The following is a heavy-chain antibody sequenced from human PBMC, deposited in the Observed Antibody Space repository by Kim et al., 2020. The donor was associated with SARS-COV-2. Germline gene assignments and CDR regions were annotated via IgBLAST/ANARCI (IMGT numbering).Heavy chain of an antibody. CDR1: GDSISSGGGYY. Sequence: SETLSLTCTVSGDSISSGGGYYWSWIRQSPGKGLEWIGYIDYSGSAYYNPSLKSRITISMDTSKNHFSLRLSSVTAADTAVYFCARDRYSITLW. V-gene: IGHV4-30-4*01. J-gene: IGHJ2*01. D-gene: IGHD1-26*01. CDR2: IDYSGSA. CDR3: ARDRYSITL.